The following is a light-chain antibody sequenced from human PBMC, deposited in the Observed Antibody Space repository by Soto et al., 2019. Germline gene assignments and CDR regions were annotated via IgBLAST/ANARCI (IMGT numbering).Light chain of an antibody. CDR2: DVS. CDR3: SSYTSSISYV. CDR1: SSDVGCYNY. V-gene: IGLV2-14*03. Sequence: QSVLTQPASVSGSPGQSITISCTGTSSDVGCYNYVSWYQRHPGEAPKLIIYDVSNRPSGVSDRFSGSKSGNTASLTNSGLQSEDEADYYCSSYTSSISYVFGTGTKVTVL. J-gene: IGLJ1*01.